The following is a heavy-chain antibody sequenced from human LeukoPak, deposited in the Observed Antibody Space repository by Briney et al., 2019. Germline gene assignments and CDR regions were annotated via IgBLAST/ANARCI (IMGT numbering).Heavy chain of an antibody. D-gene: IGHD6-19*01. CDR2: MYIGGRT. CDR3: AREGIAVADTYYYYYMDV. V-gene: IGHV4-61*02. Sequence: PSETLSLTCTVTGTSIRSGSYYWNWIRQAAGKGLEWIGRMYIGGRTTYNPSLKSRVTISLETTENRFSLRLRSVTAADTAVYYCAREGIAVADTYYYYYMDVWGKGTWVTVSS. CDR1: GTSIRSGSYY. J-gene: IGHJ6*03.